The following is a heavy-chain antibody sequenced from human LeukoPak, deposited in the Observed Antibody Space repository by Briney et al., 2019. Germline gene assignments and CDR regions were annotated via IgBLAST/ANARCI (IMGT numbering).Heavy chain of an antibody. V-gene: IGHV3-7*04. CDR2: INQDGSEK. CDR3: ARYPSGYDRGFDY. CDR1: GFIFSSYW. Sequence: GGSLRLSCAASGFIFSSYWMNWVRQAPGKGLEWVANINQDGSEKNYVDSVKGRFSISRDNAKNSLYLQMNSLRVEDTAVYYCARYPSGYDRGFDYWGQGTLVTVSS. J-gene: IGHJ4*02. D-gene: IGHD5-12*01.